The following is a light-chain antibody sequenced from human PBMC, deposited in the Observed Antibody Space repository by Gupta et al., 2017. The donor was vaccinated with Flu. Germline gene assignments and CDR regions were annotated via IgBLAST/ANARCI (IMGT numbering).Light chain of an antibody. V-gene: IGLV2-14*01. J-gene: IGLJ1*01. Sequence: QSALTQPASVSGSPGQSITISCTGTSSDVGRSDYVSWYQQHPDKAPKLIIYDVTNRPSGVSSRFSGSKSGNTASLTIAGLQAEDETDYYCSSYTSGSTFSVFGTGTKVTVL. CDR2: DVT. CDR1: SSDVGRSDY. CDR3: SSYTSGSTFSV.